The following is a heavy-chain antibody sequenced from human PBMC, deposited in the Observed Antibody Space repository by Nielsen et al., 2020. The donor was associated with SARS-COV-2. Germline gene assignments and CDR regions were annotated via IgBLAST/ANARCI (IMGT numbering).Heavy chain of an antibody. D-gene: IGHD3-10*01. CDR1: GGSFSGYY. CDR3: ARGSRGGYYYGSGTIPRWYFDL. V-gene: IGHV4-34*01. CDR2: IYYSGST. Sequence: SETLSLTCAVYGGSFSGYYWSWIRQPPGKGLEWIGSIYYSGSTYYNPSLKSRVTISVDTSKNQFSLKLSSVTAADTAVYYCARGSRGGYYYGSGTIPRWYFDLWGRGTLVTVSS. J-gene: IGHJ2*01.